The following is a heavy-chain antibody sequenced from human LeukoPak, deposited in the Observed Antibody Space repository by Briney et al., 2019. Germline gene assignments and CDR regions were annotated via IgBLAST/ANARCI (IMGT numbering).Heavy chain of an antibody. J-gene: IGHJ4*02. V-gene: IGHV3-15*01. Sequence: KPGGSLRLSCAAAGFTFSNAWMSSVRQPPGEGLEWVVRIRSKTDGGSIEYGAPVKGRLTISRDDSKNTLDLQMNSLTTEDTAVYYCTTGRVLWGQGTLVTVSS. CDR1: GFTFSNAW. CDR2: IRSKTDGGSI. CDR3: TTGRVL.